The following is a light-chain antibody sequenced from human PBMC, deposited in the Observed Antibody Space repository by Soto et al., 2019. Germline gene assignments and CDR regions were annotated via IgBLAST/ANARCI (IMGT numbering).Light chain of an antibody. CDR2: DAS. J-gene: IGKJ2*01. CDR1: QSVSNY. Sequence: IVLTQSPATLSLSPGERATLFCRASQSVSNYLAWYQQTPDQAPRLLIYDASNRAPGIPARFSGSGSGTDFTLTISSLEPEDFAVYYCQLRADWYTFGQGTKLEIK. V-gene: IGKV3-11*01. CDR3: QLRADWYT.